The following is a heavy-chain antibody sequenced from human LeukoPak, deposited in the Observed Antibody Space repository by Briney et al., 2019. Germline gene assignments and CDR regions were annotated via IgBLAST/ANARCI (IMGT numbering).Heavy chain of an antibody. V-gene: IGHV3-30*02. Sequence: GGSLRLSCTASGLTFTFSTSGIHWVRQAPGKGLEWVAFIQYDGSEKYYADSVKGRCTTSRDNSKNTVYLQMNSLTGEDAAIYYCAREGGTIEIGEFDYWGQGTLVTVSS. CDR3: AREGGTIEIGEFDY. CDR2: IQYDGSEK. J-gene: IGHJ4*02. D-gene: IGHD3-16*02. CDR1: GLTFTFSTSG.